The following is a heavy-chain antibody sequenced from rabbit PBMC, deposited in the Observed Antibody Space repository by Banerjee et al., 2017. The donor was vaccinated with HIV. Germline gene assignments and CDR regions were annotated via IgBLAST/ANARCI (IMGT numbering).Heavy chain of an antibody. V-gene: IGHV1S40*01. CDR2: IYAGSSGST. Sequence: QSLEESGGDLVKPGASLTLTCTASGFSFSSSYYMCWVRQAPGKGLEWIACIYAGSSGSTYYASWAKGRFTISKTSSTTVTLQMTSLTAADTATYFCARDRGYYTYGYAGYADGMDLWGPGTLVTVS. D-gene: IGHD6-1*01. CDR1: GFSFSSSYY. J-gene: IGHJ4*01. CDR3: ARDRGYYTYGYAGYADGMDL.